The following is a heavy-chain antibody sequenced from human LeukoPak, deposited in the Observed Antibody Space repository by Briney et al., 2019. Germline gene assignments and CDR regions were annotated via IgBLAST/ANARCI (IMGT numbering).Heavy chain of an antibody. Sequence: PGRSLRLSCAASGFTFSSYGMNWVRQAPGKGLEWVAVISYDGSNKYYADSVKGRFTISRDNSENTLYLQMNSLRAEDTAVYYCAKDGSSGYYPYAFDIWGQGTKVTVSS. CDR1: GFTFSSYG. CDR2: ISYDGSNK. CDR3: AKDGSSGYYPYAFDI. D-gene: IGHD3-22*01. J-gene: IGHJ3*02. V-gene: IGHV3-30*18.